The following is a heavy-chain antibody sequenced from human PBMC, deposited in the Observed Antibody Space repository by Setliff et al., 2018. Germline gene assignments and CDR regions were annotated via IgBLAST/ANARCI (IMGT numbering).Heavy chain of an antibody. J-gene: IGHJ6*03. V-gene: IGHV1-3*01. CDR1: GYTFTSYA. CDR2: INAGNGNT. Sequence: ASVKVSCKASGYTFTSYAMHWVRQAPGQRLEWMGWINAGNGNTKYSQKLQGRVTMTTDTSTSTAYMELRSLRSDDTAVYYCARGRHPPWSGYPYYYMDVWGKGTTVTVS. D-gene: IGHD3-3*01. CDR3: ARGRHPPWSGYPYYYMDV.